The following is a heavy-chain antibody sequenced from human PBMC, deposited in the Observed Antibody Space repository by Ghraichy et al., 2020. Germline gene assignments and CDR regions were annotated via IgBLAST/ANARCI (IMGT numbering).Heavy chain of an antibody. CDR1: GGSISSSNW. Sequence: SETLSLTCAVSGGSISSSNWWSWVRQPPGKGLEWVGEIYHSGSTNYNPALKSRVTISVDESKNQFSLRLSSVTAADTAVYYCARKGSSGWYSRKWFDPWGKGTLVTVSS. J-gene: IGHJ5*02. CDR3: ARKGSSGWYSRKWFDP. CDR2: IYHSGST. V-gene: IGHV4-4*02. D-gene: IGHD6-19*01.